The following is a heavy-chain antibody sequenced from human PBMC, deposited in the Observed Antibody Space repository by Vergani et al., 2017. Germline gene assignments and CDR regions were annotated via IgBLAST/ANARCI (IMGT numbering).Heavy chain of an antibody. Sequence: QVQLQESGPGLVKPSETLSLTCTVSGGSISSYYWSWIRQPPGQGLEWIGYIYYSGSTNYNPSLKSRVTISVDTSKNQFSLKLSSVTAADTAVYYCARHRREGGGYDLVFDYWGQGTLVTVSS. V-gene: IGHV4-59*08. J-gene: IGHJ4*02. D-gene: IGHD5-12*01. CDR2: IYYSGST. CDR3: ARHRREGGGYDLVFDY. CDR1: GGSISSYY.